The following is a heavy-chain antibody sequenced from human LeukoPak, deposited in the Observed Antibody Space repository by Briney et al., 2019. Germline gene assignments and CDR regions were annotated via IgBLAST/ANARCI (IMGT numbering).Heavy chain of an antibody. J-gene: IGHJ6*03. CDR1: GFTFNSYG. V-gene: IGHV3-30*02. CDR3: AKDGGGYYPYYYYYMDV. D-gene: IGHD3-22*01. CDR2: IRFDGSNN. Sequence: PGGSLRPSCAASGFTFNSYGIHWVRQAPGKGLEWVAFIRFDGSNNYYADSVKGRFTISRDNSKNTLYLQMNSLRAEDTAVYYCAKDGGGYYPYYYYYMDVWGKGTTVTISS.